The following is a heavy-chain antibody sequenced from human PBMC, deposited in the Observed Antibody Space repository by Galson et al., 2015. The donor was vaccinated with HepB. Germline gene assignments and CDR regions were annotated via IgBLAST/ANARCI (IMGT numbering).Heavy chain of an antibody. CDR2: IHGDDSGS. D-gene: IGHD3-10*01. J-gene: IGHJ3*01. CDR3: AKDFERGNGVFDAFDV. V-gene: IGHV3-23*03. Sequence: SLRLSCAASRFTFKNYAMSWVRQAPGRGLEWVSSIHGDDSGSFYADSVKGRFSVSRDNSKNTLSLQLNSLKTDDTAVYYCAKDFERGNGVFDAFDVWGQGTVVTVSS. CDR1: RFTFKNYA.